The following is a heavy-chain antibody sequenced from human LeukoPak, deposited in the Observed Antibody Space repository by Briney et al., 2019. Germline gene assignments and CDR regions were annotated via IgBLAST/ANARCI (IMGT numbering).Heavy chain of an antibody. Sequence: GGSLRLSCAASGFTFDNYAMQWVRQAPGKGLEWVSGISWNSGNIGYADSVKGRFTISRDNAKNFLYLQMNSLRAEDTALYYCAKDRRGGYSYGYDYWGQGTLVTVSS. CDR2: ISWNSGNI. D-gene: IGHD5-18*01. V-gene: IGHV3-9*01. CDR1: GFTFDNYA. CDR3: AKDRRGGYSYGYDY. J-gene: IGHJ4*02.